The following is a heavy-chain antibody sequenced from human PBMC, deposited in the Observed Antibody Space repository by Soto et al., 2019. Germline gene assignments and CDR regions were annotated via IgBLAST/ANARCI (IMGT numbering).Heavy chain of an antibody. Sequence: GGSLRLSCAASGFIFSSYSMNWVRQAPGKGLGWVSAISGSGGSTYYADSVKGRFTISRDNSKNTLYLQMNSLRAEDTAVYYCAKELHTSSGWSQVIYWGQGTLVTVSS. CDR1: GFIFSSYS. J-gene: IGHJ4*02. D-gene: IGHD6-19*01. V-gene: IGHV3-23*01. CDR2: ISGSGGST. CDR3: AKELHTSSGWSQVIY.